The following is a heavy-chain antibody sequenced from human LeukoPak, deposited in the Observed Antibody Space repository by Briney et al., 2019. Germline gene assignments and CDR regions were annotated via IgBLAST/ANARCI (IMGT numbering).Heavy chain of an antibody. J-gene: IGHJ4*02. D-gene: IGHD3-10*01. CDR2: ISHSGST. CDR3: ARGASSANGSGTIEGY. V-gene: IGHV4-34*01. Sequence: SETLSLTCAVYGGSFSGYYWSWIRQPAGKGLEWIGEISHSGSTNYNPSLKSRVTISVDTSKNQFSLKLSSVTAADTAVYYCARGASSANGSGTIEGYWGQGTLVTVSS. CDR1: GGSFSGYY.